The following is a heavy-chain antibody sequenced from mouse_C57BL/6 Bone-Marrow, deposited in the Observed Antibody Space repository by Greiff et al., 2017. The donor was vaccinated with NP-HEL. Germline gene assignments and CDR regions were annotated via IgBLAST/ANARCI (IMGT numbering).Heavy chain of an antibody. CDR2: IDPENGDT. D-gene: IGHD2-14*01. J-gene: IGHJ3*01. V-gene: IGHV14-4*01. Sequence: VQLQQSGAELVRPGASVKLSCTASGFNIKDDYMHWVKQMPEQGLGWVGWIDPENGDTEYASKFQGKATITADTSSNTAYLQLSSLTSEDTAVYYCTTGYPGFAYWGQGTLVTVSA. CDR1: GFNIKDDY. CDR3: TTGYPGFAY.